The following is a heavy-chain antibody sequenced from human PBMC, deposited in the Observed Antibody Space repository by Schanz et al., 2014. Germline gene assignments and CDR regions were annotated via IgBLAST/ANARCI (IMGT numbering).Heavy chain of an antibody. Sequence: EVRLVESGGGLVQPGGSLRLSCVASGFNFYTSAMTWVRQAPGKGLEWVSGLTEGGGGTYYTDAVKGRFTISRDSSKNTLYLQMNSLRADDTAVYYCTTQQLGSHYLYGMDVWGQGTTVTVS. V-gene: IGHV3-23*04. CDR2: LTEGGGGT. CDR3: TTQQLGSHYLYGMDV. J-gene: IGHJ6*02. CDR1: GFNFYTSA. D-gene: IGHD6-13*01.